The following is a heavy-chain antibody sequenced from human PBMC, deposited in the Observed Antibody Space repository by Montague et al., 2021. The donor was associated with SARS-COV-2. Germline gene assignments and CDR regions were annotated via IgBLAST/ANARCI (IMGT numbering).Heavy chain of an antibody. D-gene: IGHD3-3*01. J-gene: IGHJ4*02. CDR1: GGSFSDYY. Sequence: SETLSLTCAVYGGSFSDYYWNWIRQPPGKGLEWIGEINHSGSTNYNPSLKSRVTMSVDTSKYQFSLKLSSVTAADTAVYYCARGARQGFGFRLGSFDYWGQGTLVTVSS. CDR3: ARGARQGFGFRLGSFDY. V-gene: IGHV4-34*01. CDR2: INHSGST.